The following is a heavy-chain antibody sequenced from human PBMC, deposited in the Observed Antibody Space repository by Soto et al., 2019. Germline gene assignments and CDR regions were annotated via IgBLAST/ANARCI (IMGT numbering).Heavy chain of an antibody. V-gene: IGHV1-2*02. CDR2: INPNSGGT. J-gene: IGHJ3*02. D-gene: IGHD4-17*01. Sequence: ASVKVSCKASGYTFTGYYMHWVRQAPGQGLGWMGWINPNSGGTNYAQKFQGRVTMTRDTSISTAYMELSRLRSDDTAVYYCASQDYGGSLEAFDIWGQGTMVTVSS. CDR3: ASQDYGGSLEAFDI. CDR1: GYTFTGYY.